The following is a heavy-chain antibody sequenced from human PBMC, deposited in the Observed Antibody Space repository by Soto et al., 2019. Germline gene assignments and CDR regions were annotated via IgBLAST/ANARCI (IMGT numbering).Heavy chain of an antibody. CDR3: ARERGYCTNGVCLYYGMDV. Sequence: QVQLVESGGGVVQPGRCPRLSCAASGFTFSSYAMHWVRQAPGKGLEWVAVISYDGSNKYYADSVKGRFTISRDNSKNTLYLQMNSLRAEDTAVYYCARERGYCTNGVCLYYGMDVWGQGTTVTVSS. V-gene: IGHV3-30-3*01. J-gene: IGHJ6*02. CDR1: GFTFSSYA. D-gene: IGHD2-8*01. CDR2: ISYDGSNK.